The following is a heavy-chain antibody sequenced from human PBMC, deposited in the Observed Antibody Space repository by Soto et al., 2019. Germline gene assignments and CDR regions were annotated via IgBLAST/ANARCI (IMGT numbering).Heavy chain of an antibody. CDR3: ARDTRRRASGYSYGFPDSYFDY. Sequence: ASVKVSCKASGYTFTGYYMHWVRQAPGQGLEWMGWINPNSGGTNYAQKFQGRVTMTRDTSISTAYMELSRLRSDDTAVYYCARDTRRRASGYSYGFPDSYFDYWGQGTLVTVSS. V-gene: IGHV1-2*02. D-gene: IGHD5-18*01. CDR2: INPNSGGT. J-gene: IGHJ4*02. CDR1: GYTFTGYY.